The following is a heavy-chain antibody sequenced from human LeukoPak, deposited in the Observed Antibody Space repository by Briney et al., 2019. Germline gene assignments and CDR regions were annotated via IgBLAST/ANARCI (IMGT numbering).Heavy chain of an antibody. CDR1: GYSFTSYW. CDR3: ARRMVRGVIMGQFDY. CDR2: IYPGDPDT. V-gene: IGHV5-51*01. D-gene: IGHD3-10*01. Sequence: NPGESLKISCKGSGYSFTSYWIGWVRQMPGKGLEWMGIIYPGDPDTRYSPSFQGQVTISADKSISTAYLQWSSLKASDTAMYYCARRMVRGVIMGQFDYWGQGTLVTVSS. J-gene: IGHJ4*02.